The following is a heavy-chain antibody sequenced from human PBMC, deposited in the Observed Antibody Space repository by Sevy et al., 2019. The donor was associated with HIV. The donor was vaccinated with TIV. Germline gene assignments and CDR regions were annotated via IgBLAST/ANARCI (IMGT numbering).Heavy chain of an antibody. CDR2: IRSKAYGGTT. D-gene: IGHD6-19*01. V-gene: IGHV3-49*03. Sequence: GESLKISCTASGFTFGDYAMSWFRQAPGKGLEWVGFIRSKAYGGTTEYAAYVKGRFTISRDDSKSIAYLQMNSLKTEDTAVYYCTREGLQQWLVASFFDIWGQGTMVTVSS. CDR3: TREGLQQWLVASFFDI. J-gene: IGHJ3*02. CDR1: GFTFGDYA.